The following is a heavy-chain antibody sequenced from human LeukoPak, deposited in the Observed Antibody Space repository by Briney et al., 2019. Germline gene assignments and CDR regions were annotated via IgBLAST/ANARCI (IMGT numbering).Heavy chain of an antibody. CDR1: GFXFSSHW. CDR2: IKQDGSEQ. D-gene: IGHD7-27*01. J-gene: IGHJ4*02. CDR3: ATDRWGYGDY. V-gene: IGHV3-7*05. Sequence: PGGSLRLSCVGSGFXFSSHWMSWVRQAPGKGLEWVANIKQDGSEQYYVDSVKGRFTISRDNAKNSLFLQMDSLRAEDTAVYYCATDRWGYGDYWGQGTLVTVSS.